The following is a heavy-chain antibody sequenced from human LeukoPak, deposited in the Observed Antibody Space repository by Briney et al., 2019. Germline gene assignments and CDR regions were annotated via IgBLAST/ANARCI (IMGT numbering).Heavy chain of an antibody. CDR1: GGSISSYY. Sequence: KASETLSLTCTVSGGSISSYYWSWIRQTPGKGLEWIGDIYYSGSTNYNPSLKSRVTISVDTSKNQFSLKLSSVTAADTAVYFCARHGASGSYLYYFDYWGQGTLVTVSS. D-gene: IGHD1-26*01. J-gene: IGHJ4*02. CDR3: ARHGASGSYLYYFDY. CDR2: IYYSGST. V-gene: IGHV4-59*08.